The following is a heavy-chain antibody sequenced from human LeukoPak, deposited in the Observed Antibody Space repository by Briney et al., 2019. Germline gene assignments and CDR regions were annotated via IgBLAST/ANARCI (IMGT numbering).Heavy chain of an antibody. Sequence: GESLKTSCKGSGYSFTSYWIGWVRQMPGKGLEWMGIIYPGDSDTRYSPSFQGQVTISADKSISTAYLQWSSLKASDTAMYYCARHYTDSSGWYYAFDIWGQGTMVTVSS. CDR2: IYPGDSDT. V-gene: IGHV5-51*01. J-gene: IGHJ3*02. CDR1: GYSFTSYW. D-gene: IGHD6-19*01. CDR3: ARHYTDSSGWYYAFDI.